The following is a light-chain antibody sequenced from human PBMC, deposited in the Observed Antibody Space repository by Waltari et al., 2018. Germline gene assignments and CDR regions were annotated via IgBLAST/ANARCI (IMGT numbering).Light chain of an antibody. CDR2: GTS. CDR3: QQYTGSLPWT. V-gene: IGKV3-20*01. CDR1: QSVFIDY. Sequence: ETVLTQSPGTLSLSPGERATLSCKASQSVFIDYLAWYQQKPGQAPRLVSYGTSNRAAGIPDRFSGSGSGTDFTLTISRLEPEDFAVYYCQQYTGSLPWTFGQGTKVEIK. J-gene: IGKJ1*01.